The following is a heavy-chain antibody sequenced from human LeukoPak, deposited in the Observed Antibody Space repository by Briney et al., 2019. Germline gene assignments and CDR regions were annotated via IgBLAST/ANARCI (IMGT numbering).Heavy chain of an antibody. V-gene: IGHV3-33*01. CDR3: ARDQDDYVWGSYRYTPGVFDY. D-gene: IGHD3-16*02. J-gene: IGHJ4*02. CDR2: IWYDGSNK. Sequence: PGGSLRLSCAASGFTFSSYGMHWVRQAPGKGLEWVAVIWYDGSNKYYADSVKGRFTISRDNSKNTLYLQMNSLRAEDTAVYYCARDQDDYVWGSYRYTPGVFDYWGQGTLVTVSS. CDR1: GFTFSSYG.